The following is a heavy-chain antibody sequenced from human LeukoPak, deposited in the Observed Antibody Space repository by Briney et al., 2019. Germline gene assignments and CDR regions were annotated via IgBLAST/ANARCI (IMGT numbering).Heavy chain of an antibody. V-gene: IGHV1-69*13. J-gene: IGHJ4*02. D-gene: IGHD6-13*01. CDR2: IIPIFGTA. CDR3: ARGDIAAAGTSTPADY. CDR1: GGTFSSYA. Sequence: GASVKASCKASGGTFSSYAISWARQAPGQGLEWMGGIIPIFGTANYAQKFQGRVTITADESTSTAYMELSSLRSEDTAVYYCARGDIAAAGTSTPADYWGQGTLVTVSS.